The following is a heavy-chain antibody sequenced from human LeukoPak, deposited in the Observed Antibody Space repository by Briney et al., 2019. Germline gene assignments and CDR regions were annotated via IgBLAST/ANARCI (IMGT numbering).Heavy chain of an antibody. V-gene: IGHV4-59*08. Sequence: KPSETPSLTCTVPGGSLSSDYWSWVRQPPGEGLEWIGYVYYSGITNYNPSLKSRVTISVGTSKNHFSLKLTSVTAADTAVYYCARLLGWSGPINWFDPWGRGTLVTVSS. J-gene: IGHJ5*02. CDR2: VYYSGIT. CDR3: ARLLGWSGPINWFDP. CDR1: GGSLSSDY. D-gene: IGHD3-3*01.